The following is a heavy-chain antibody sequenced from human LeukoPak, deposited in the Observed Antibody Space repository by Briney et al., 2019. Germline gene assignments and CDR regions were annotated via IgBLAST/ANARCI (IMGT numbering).Heavy chain of an antibody. CDR1: RFTFSSYG. D-gene: IGHD2-8*01. Sequence: PGGSLRLSCAASRFTFSSYGMHWVRHAPGKGLEWVALLAYDGTNEYYADSVKGRFTISRDNSKNSVYLQMNSLKYEDTAVYYCAKGGPLGDTNRFDQWGQGTLVSVSS. CDR3: AKGGPLGDTNRFDQ. CDR2: LAYDGTNE. J-gene: IGHJ4*02. V-gene: IGHV3-30*18.